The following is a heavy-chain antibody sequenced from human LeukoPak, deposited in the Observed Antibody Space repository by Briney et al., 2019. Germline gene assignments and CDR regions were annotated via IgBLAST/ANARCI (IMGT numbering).Heavy chain of an antibody. CDR3: ASHSAEYDILTGYHSYNSFDP. CDR2: AYYSGSP. J-gene: IGHJ5*02. V-gene: IGHV4-39*01. D-gene: IGHD3-9*01. CDR1: GGSISSSSHY. Sequence: SETLSLTCTVSGGSISSSSHYWGWIRQSPGKGLEWIGSAYYSGSPYYDPSLKSRVTISVDTSKNQFSLKLSSVTAADTAVYYCASHSAEYDILTGYHSYNSFDPWGQGILVTVSS.